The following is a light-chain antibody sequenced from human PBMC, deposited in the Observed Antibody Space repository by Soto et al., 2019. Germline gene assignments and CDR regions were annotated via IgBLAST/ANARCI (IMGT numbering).Light chain of an antibody. V-gene: IGKV3-20*01. CDR1: QSVSSSY. CDR3: QQYGSSPWT. J-gene: IGKJ1*01. CDR2: GAS. Sequence: EIVLTQSPGSLSLSPGERATLFCRASQSVSSSYLAWYQQKPGQAPRPLIYGASSRAIGIPDRFSGSESGTDFTLTIIRLEPEDFAVYYCQQYGSSPWTFGQGTKVEIK.